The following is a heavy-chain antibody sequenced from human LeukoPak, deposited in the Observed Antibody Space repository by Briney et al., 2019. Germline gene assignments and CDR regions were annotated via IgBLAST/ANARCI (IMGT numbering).Heavy chain of an antibody. Sequence: GGSLRLSCAASGFTFSDYYMTWIRQAPRKGLEWISYIGYSATTVYYADSVRGRFTISRDDAKNSLFLQMDSLRAEDTAVYYCARTLAVADHWGQGTLVTVSS. CDR2: IGYSATTV. D-gene: IGHD6-19*01. V-gene: IGHV3-11*01. CDR3: ARTLAVADH. CDR1: GFTFSDYY. J-gene: IGHJ4*02.